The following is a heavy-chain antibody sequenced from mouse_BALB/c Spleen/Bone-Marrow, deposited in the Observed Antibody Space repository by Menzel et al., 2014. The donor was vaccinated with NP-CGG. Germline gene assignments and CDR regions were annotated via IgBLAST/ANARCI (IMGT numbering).Heavy chain of an antibody. CDR3: ARVYPNAMDY. V-gene: IGHV14-3*02. D-gene: IGHD2-3*01. J-gene: IGHJ4*01. Sequence: EVQLQQSGAELVKPGAPVKLSCTASGFNIKDTYMHWVKQRPEQGLEWIGRIDPANGNTKYDPKFPGKATITADTSSNTAYLQLSSLTSEDTAVYYCARVYPNAMDYWGQGTSVTVSS. CDR2: IDPANGNT. CDR1: GFNIKDTY.